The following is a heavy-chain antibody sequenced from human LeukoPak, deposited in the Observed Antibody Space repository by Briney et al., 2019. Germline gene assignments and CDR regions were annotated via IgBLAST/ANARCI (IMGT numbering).Heavy chain of an antibody. J-gene: IGHJ6*03. V-gene: IGHV3-30*01. CDR3: ARQGSSLYYFHTYMDV. CDR1: EFTFSTYA. Sequence: PGGSLRLSCEASEFTFSTYAMHWVRQAPGKGLEWVAVISSDGSDKYYADSVTGRFAISRDIPKNTLYLRMNGLKVEDTAVYFCARQGSSLYYFHTYMDVWGKGTTVTVSS. CDR2: ISSDGSDK. D-gene: IGHD6-6*01.